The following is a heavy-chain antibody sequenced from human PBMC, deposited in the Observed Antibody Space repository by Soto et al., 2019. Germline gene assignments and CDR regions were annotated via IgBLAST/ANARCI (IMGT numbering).Heavy chain of an antibody. CDR1: GFTFSSYA. V-gene: IGHV3-23*01. CDR3: AKGIAARPYYYYGMDV. CDR2: ISGSGGST. D-gene: IGHD6-6*01. Sequence: GSLRLSCAASGFTFSSYAMSWVRQAPGKGLEWVSAISGSGGSTYYADSVKGRFTISRDNSKNTLYLQMNSLRAEDTAVYYCAKGIAARPYYYYGMDVWGQGTTVTVSS. J-gene: IGHJ6*02.